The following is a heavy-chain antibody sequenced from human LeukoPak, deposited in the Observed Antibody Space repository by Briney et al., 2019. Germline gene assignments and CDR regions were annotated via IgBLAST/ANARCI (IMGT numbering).Heavy chain of an antibody. Sequence: PGGSLRLSCSASGFTFSSYAMHWVRQAPGKGLEYVSTISSSGGSTYYADSVKGRFTISGDNSKNTLYLQMSSLRAEDTAVYYCVKRPYCGGDCYYFDYWGQGTLVTVSS. D-gene: IGHD2-21*02. CDR3: VKRPYCGGDCYYFDY. CDR2: ISSSGGST. CDR1: GFTFSSYA. V-gene: IGHV3-64D*06. J-gene: IGHJ4*02.